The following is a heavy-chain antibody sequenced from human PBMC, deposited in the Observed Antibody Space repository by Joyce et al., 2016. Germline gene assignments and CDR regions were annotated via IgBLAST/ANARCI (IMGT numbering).Heavy chain of an antibody. J-gene: IGHJ4*02. CDR1: AYSFSNHH. CDR2: ISGFNGNA. V-gene: IGHV1-18*01. CDR3: VIRGTYGDH. D-gene: IGHD3-16*01. Sequence: QLVQSGAEVKKPGASVRVSCRSSAYSFSNHHINWVRQAPGQGLEWRGWISGFNGNANSAEKVQGRLTRTTDTSTTTAFMELRSLRSNDTAVYYCVIRGTYGDHWGQGTLVTVSS.